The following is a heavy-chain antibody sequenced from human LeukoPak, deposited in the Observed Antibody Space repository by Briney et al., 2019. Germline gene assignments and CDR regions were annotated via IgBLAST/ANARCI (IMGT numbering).Heavy chain of an antibody. Sequence: GGSLRLSCAVSGITLSNYGMSWVRQAPGKVLEWVAGISDSGGSTHYADSVKGRFTISRDNSKNTLYLQMNSLRAEDTAVYFCAKRGVVIRVILVGFHKEAYYFDSWGQGALVTVSS. V-gene: IGHV3-23*01. D-gene: IGHD3-22*01. CDR1: GITLSNYG. CDR2: ISDSGGST. J-gene: IGHJ4*02. CDR3: AKRGVVIRVILVGFHKEAYYFDS.